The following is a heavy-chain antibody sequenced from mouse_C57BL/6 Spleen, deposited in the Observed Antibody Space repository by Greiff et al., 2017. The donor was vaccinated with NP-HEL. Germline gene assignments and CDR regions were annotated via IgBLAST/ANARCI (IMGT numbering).Heavy chain of an antibody. CDR1: GFTFSSYT. CDR2: ISGGGGNT. CDR3: ARRSSGYVHYFDY. V-gene: IGHV5-9*01. Sequence: EVKLVESGGGLVKPGGSLKLSCAASGFTFSSYTMSWVRQTPEKRLEWVATISGGGGNTYYPDSVKGRFTISRDNAKDTLYLQMSSLRSEDTALYYCARRSSGYVHYFDYWGQGTTLTVSS. J-gene: IGHJ2*01. D-gene: IGHD3-2*02.